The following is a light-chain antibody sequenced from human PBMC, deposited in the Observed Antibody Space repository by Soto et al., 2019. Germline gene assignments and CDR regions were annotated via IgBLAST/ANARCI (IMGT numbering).Light chain of an antibody. CDR3: QQPSHWPIT. CDR1: QSVSSY. V-gene: IGKV3-11*01. Sequence: EIVLTQSPATLSLSPGERATLSCRASQSVSSYLAWYQQKPGQAPRLLIYDASNRATGIPARFSGSGSGTDLPLTHSHLRPEGFSGYYRQQPSHWPITFGQGTRLEIK. J-gene: IGKJ5*01. CDR2: DAS.